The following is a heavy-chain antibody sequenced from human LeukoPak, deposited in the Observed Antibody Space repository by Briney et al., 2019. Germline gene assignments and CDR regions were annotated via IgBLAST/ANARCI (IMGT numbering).Heavy chain of an antibody. J-gene: IGHJ6*03. D-gene: IGHD1-26*01. CDR2: LNSDGSST. CDR1: GFTFSTYW. V-gene: IGHV3-74*01. Sequence: GGSLRLSCAASGFTFSTYWMHWVRQVPGKGLVWVSRLNSDGSSTTYADSVKGRFTISRDNAKNSLYLQMNSLRAEDTAVYYCARDGSYGVNSGKYYYYYYMDVWGKGTTVTVSS. CDR3: ARDGSYGVNSGKYYYYYYMDV.